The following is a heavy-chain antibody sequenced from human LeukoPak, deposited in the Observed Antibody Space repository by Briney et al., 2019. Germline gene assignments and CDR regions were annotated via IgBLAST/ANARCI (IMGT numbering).Heavy chain of an antibody. CDR1: GFTFSSYG. CDR2: IRYDGSNK. V-gene: IGHV3-30*02. D-gene: IGHD4-23*01. Sequence: GGSLRLSCAASGFTFSSYGMHWVRQAPGKGLEWVAFIRYDGSNKYYADSVKGRFTISRDNSKNTLYLQMNSLRAGDTAVYYCAKDQDYGGNSGVFDYWGQGTLVTVSS. CDR3: AKDQDYGGNSGVFDY. J-gene: IGHJ4*02.